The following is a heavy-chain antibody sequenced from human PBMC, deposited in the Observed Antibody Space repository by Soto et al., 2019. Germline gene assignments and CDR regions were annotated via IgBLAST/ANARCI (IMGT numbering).Heavy chain of an antibody. CDR3: ARSSGGQIDY. CDR1: GGSISSYY. D-gene: IGHD6-19*01. V-gene: IGHV4-59*01. CDR2: IYYSGST. J-gene: IGHJ4*02. Sequence: LSLTCTVSGGSISSYYWSWIRQPPGKGLEWIGYIYYSGSTNYNPSLKSRVTISVDTSKNQFSLKLSSVTAADTAVYYCARSSGGQIDYWGQGTLVTVSS.